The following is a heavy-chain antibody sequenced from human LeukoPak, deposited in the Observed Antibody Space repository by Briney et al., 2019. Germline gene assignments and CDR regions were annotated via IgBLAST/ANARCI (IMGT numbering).Heavy chain of an antibody. V-gene: IGHV5-51*01. CDR2: IYLGDSDT. J-gene: IGHJ4*02. D-gene: IGHD3-9*01. CDR1: GYSFTSDW. Sequence: GESLKISCKGPGYSFTSDWIGWVRQMPGKGLEWMGIIYLGDSDTRYSPSFQGQVTISADKSISTAYLQWSSLKASDTAMYYCARQMGILTGYYSPTFDSWGQGTLVTVSS. CDR3: ARQMGILTGYYSPTFDS.